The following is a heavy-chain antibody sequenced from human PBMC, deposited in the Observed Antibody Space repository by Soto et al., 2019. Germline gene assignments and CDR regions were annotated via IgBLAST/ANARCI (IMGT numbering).Heavy chain of an antibody. J-gene: IGHJ6*02. CDR2: IAYDGSNA. Sequence: QVQLVESGGGVVQPGGSLRLSCAASGFTFRYHAMHWVRQAPGKGLECLAVIAYDGSNAFYRDSVKGRFTISRDNSKNTLYLHMSSLRSEDTGVYYCARGDREDILVVVGARPGEYGIDIWGQGTTVTVSS. D-gene: IGHD2-15*01. CDR3: ARGDREDILVVVGARPGEYGIDI. CDR1: GFTFRYHA. V-gene: IGHV3-30-3*01.